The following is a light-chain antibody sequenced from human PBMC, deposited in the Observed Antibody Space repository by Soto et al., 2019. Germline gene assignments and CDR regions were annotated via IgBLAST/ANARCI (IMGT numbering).Light chain of an antibody. Sequence: EIVLTQSPVTLSLSPGERATLSRRASQSVSNKYLAWYQQKPGQAPRPLIYGASNRATGISDRFSGSGSGTDFTLTISRLEPEDSAVYYCQQFGPSRWTFGQGTKVEIK. J-gene: IGKJ1*01. V-gene: IGKV3-20*01. CDR2: GAS. CDR3: QQFGPSRWT. CDR1: QSVSNKY.